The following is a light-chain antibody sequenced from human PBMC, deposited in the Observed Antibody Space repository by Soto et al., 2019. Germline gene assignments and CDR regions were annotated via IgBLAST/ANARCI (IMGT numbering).Light chain of an antibody. CDR3: YSFAGFNTQ. V-gene: IGLV2-14*01. Sequence: QSALTQPASVSGSPGQSITISCTGTSSDVGNYNYVSWYQQHPGKAPKLIIYEVSNRPSGISSRFSASKSGNTASLTISGLQADDEADYYCYSFAGFNTQFGGGTKLTVL. J-gene: IGLJ2*01. CDR1: SSDVGNYNY. CDR2: EVS.